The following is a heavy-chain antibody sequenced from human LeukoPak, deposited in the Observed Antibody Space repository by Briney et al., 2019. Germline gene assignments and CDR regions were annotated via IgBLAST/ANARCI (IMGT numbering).Heavy chain of an antibody. V-gene: IGHV3-23*01. D-gene: IGHD2-2*01. CDR2: ISGSGAST. J-gene: IGHJ4*02. CDR1: GFTFKNFA. CDR3: AKSGPYCSSTTCYYFDY. Sequence: GGSLRLSCAASGFTFKNFAMSWVRQVPGKGLEWVSVISGSGASTYYGDSVKGRFTISRDNSNNAIFLQMNSLRAEDTAVYYCAKSGPYCSSTTCYYFDYWGQGTLVTVSS.